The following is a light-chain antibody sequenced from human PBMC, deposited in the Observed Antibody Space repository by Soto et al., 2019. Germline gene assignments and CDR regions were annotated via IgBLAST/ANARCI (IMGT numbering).Light chain of an antibody. Sequence: QSVLTQPPSVSGAPGQRVTISCNGSSSNIGAGFDVHWYQQFPGTAPKLLIYGDTIRPSGVPDRFSGSQSGTSAYLAITGLQAEDEADYCLKSFWLFGGGTKLTVL. CDR3: KSFWL. V-gene: IGLV1-40*01. CDR1: SSNIGAGFD. CDR2: GDT. J-gene: IGLJ3*02.